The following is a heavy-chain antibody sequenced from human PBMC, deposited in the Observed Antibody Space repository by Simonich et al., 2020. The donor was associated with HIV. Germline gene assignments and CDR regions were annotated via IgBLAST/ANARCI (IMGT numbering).Heavy chain of an antibody. CDR2: IFQKGST. V-gene: IGHV4-34*12. D-gene: IGHD6-6*01. CDR1: GGSFSGYY. Sequence: QVQLQQWGAGLLKPWETLSLTCAVYGGSFSGYYWSWIRQPPGKGLEWIGEIFQKGSTNYNPSLKSRGTMSIDTSKNQFSLKLTSVTAADTALYYCARIEYSSSSEFDPWGQGTLVTVSS. CDR3: ARIEYSSSSEFDP. J-gene: IGHJ5*02.